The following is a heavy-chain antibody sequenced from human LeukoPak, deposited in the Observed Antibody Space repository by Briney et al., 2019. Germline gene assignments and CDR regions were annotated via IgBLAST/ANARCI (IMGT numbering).Heavy chain of an antibody. CDR3: ARTPMINFDY. V-gene: IGHV4-38-2*01. Sequence: SETLSLTCAVSGYSISSGYYWGWIRQPPGKGLEWIGSIYHSGSTYYNPSLKSRVTISVDTSKNQFSLKLSSVTAADTAVYYCARTPMINFDYWGQRTLVTVSS. CDR2: IYHSGST. D-gene: IGHD3-16*01. CDR1: GYSISSGYY. J-gene: IGHJ4*02.